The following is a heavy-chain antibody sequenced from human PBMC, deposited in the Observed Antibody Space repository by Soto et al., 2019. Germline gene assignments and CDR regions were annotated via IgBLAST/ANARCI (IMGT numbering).Heavy chain of an antibody. V-gene: IGHV1-3*01. CDR1: GYTFTSYA. CDR2: INAGNGNT. Sequence: ASVKVSCKASGYTFTSYAMHWVRQAPGQRLEWMGWINAGNGNTKYSQKFQGRVTITRDTSASTAYMELSSLRSEDTAVYYCARVVMVRGVSPGLFDYWGQGTLVTVSS. J-gene: IGHJ4*02. CDR3: ARVVMVRGVSPGLFDY. D-gene: IGHD3-10*01.